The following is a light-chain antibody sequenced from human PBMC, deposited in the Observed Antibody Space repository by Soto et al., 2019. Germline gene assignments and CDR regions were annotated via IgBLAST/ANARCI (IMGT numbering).Light chain of an antibody. J-gene: IGKJ1*01. V-gene: IGKV3-11*01. CDR2: DAS. CDR1: QSVSSY. CDR3: QQYNNWPGT. Sequence: ETVLTQSPATLSLSPGERATLSCRASQSVSSYLAWYQQKPGQAPRLLIYDASNRATGIPARFSGSGSGTDFTLTISSLQSEDFAVYYCQQYNNWPGTFGQGTKVDIK.